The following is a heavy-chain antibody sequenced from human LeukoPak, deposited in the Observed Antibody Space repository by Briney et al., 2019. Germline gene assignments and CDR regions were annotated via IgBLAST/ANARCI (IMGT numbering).Heavy chain of an antibody. CDR2: IKQDGSEK. Sequence: GGSLRLSCAASGFTFSSYWMSWVRQAPGKGLEWVANIKQDGSEKYYVDSVKGRFTISRDNAKNSLYLQMNSLRAEDTAVYYCAKDYYDSSGYYYGFGAFDIWGQGTMVTVSS. D-gene: IGHD3-22*01. J-gene: IGHJ3*02. V-gene: IGHV3-7*03. CDR1: GFTFSSYW. CDR3: AKDYYDSSGYYYGFGAFDI.